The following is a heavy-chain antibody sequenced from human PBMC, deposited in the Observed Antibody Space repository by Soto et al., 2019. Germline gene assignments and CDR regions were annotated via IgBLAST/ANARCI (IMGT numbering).Heavy chain of an antibody. D-gene: IGHD3-22*01. V-gene: IGHV7-4-1*01. CDR2: INTNTGNP. CDR3: ARDIDSSGYYYGCDP. J-gene: IGHJ5*02. Sequence: ASVKVSCKASGYTFTSYAMNWVRQAPGQGLEWMGWINTNTGNPTYAQGFTGRFVFSLDTSVSTAYRQICSLKAEDTAVYYCARDIDSSGYYYGCDPWGQGTLVTVS. CDR1: GYTFTSYA.